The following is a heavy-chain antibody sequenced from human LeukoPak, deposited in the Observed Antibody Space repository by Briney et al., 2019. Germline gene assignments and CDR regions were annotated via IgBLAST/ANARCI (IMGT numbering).Heavy chain of an antibody. CDR1: GGSISIYY. CDR3: ARQPTAMAKSYFDS. Sequence: SETLSLTCTVSGGSISIYYWSWIRQPPGKGLEWIGYVHYSGTTNYNPSLRSRVTISLDTSKNQFSLNLNSVTAADTAVYCCARQPTAMAKSYFDSWGQGTLVTVSP. D-gene: IGHD5-18*01. J-gene: IGHJ4*02. V-gene: IGHV4-59*08. CDR2: VHYSGTT.